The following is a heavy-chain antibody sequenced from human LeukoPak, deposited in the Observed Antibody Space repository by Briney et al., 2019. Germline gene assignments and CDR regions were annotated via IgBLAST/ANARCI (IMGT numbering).Heavy chain of an antibody. V-gene: IGHV3-7*01. J-gene: IGHJ4*02. CDR1: GLTGSHNY. CDR2: IKQDGSEK. Sequence: GGSLRLSCAASGLTGSHNYVSWVRQAPGKGLEWVANIKQDGSEKYYVDSVKGRFTISRDNAKNALYLQMNSLRAEDTAVYYCAREDTLSWDYWGQGTLVTVSS. CDR3: AREDTLSWDY. D-gene: IGHD2/OR15-2a*01.